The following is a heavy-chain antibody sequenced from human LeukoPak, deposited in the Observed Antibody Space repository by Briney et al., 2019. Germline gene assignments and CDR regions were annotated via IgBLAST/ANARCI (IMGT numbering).Heavy chain of an antibody. D-gene: IGHD7-27*01. Sequence: PGRSLRLSCAASGFTFSSYGMHWVRQAPGKGLEWVAVISYDGSNKYYADSVKGRFTISRDNSKNTLYLQMNSLRAEDTAVYYCAGAAWGYYFDYWGQGTLVTVSS. V-gene: IGHV3-30*03. J-gene: IGHJ4*02. CDR1: GFTFSSYG. CDR3: AGAAWGYYFDY. CDR2: ISYDGSNK.